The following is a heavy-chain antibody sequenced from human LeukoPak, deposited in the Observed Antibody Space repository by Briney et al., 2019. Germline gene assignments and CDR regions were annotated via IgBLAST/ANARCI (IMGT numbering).Heavy chain of an antibody. D-gene: IGHD2-21*02. CDR3: ARVGDRLYCGTDCYSDYFDY. J-gene: IGHJ4*02. CDR2: INPDSGGT. Sequence: ASVKVSFKASGYTFTGYYMHWVRRAPGQGLEWMGWINPDSGGTKFAQKFQGRVTMTRDTSISTAYMELSGLRDDDTAVYYCARVGDRLYCGTDCYSDYFDYWGQGTLVTVSS. CDR1: GYTFTGYY. V-gene: IGHV1-2*02.